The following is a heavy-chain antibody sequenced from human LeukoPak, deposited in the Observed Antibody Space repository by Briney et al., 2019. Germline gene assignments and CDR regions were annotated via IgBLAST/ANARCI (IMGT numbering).Heavy chain of an antibody. J-gene: IGHJ4*02. CDR1: GFTFSSYG. CDR2: IRYDGSNK. V-gene: IGHV3-30*02. Sequence: GPLRLSCAASGFTFSSYGMHWVRQAPGKGLEWVAFIRYDGSNKYYADSVKGRFTISRDNSKNTLYLQMNSLRAEDTAVYYCAKDLSIVATMYYWGQGTLVTVSS. CDR3: AKDLSIVATMYY. D-gene: IGHD5-12*01.